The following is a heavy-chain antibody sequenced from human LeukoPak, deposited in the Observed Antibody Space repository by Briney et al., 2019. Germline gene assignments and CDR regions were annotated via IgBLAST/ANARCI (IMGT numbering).Heavy chain of an antibody. CDR1: GYTFTSYG. V-gene: IGHV1-18*01. CDR2: ISAYNGNT. D-gene: IGHD6-19*01. J-gene: IGHJ3*02. CDR3: ARGSIAVAVHAFDI. Sequence: ASVKVSCKASGYTFTSYGISWVRQAPGQGLEWMGWISAYNGNTNYAQKLQGRVTITTDTSTSTAYMELRSLRSDDTAVYYCARGSIAVAVHAFDIWGQGTMVTVSS.